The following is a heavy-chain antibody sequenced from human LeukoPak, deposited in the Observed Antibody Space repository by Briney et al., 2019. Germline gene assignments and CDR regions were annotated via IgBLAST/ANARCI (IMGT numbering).Heavy chain of an antibody. D-gene: IGHD3-22*01. CDR2: IYHSGST. V-gene: IGHV4-4*02. CDR3: ASYSYYYDSSGYFDY. J-gene: IGHJ4*02. CDR1: GGSISSSNW. Sequence: PSGTLSLTCAVSGGSISSSNWWSWVRQPPGKGLEWIGEIYHSGSTNYNPSLKSRVTISVDTSKNQFSLKLSSVTAADTAVYYCASYSYYYDSSGYFDYWGQGTLVTVSS.